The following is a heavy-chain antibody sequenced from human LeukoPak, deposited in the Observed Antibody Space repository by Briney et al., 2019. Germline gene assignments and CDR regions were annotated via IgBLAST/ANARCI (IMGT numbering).Heavy chain of an antibody. CDR1: GFTVSDNY. Sequence: GGSLRLSCAASGFTVSDNYMTWVRQAPGKGLEWVSVIHSGGSTYYADSVRGRFTISRDDSKNTLYLQMNSLRAEDTAVYYCARAHRYNWNDLPNWFDPWGQGTLVTVSS. CDR3: ARAHRYNWNDLPNWFDP. J-gene: IGHJ5*02. V-gene: IGHV3-53*01. D-gene: IGHD1-20*01. CDR2: IHSGGST.